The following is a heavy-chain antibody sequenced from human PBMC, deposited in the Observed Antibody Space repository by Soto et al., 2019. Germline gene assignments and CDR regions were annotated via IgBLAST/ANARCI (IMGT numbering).Heavy chain of an antibody. CDR3: ARTQPPAFGESPFDY. Sequence: ASVKVSCKASGGTFSSYTISWVRQAPGQGLEWMGRIIPILGIANYAQKFQGRVTITADKSTSTAYMELSSLRSEDTAVYYCARTQPPAFGESPFDYWGQGTLVTVSS. CDR2: IIPILGIA. D-gene: IGHD3-10*01. CDR1: GGTFSSYT. J-gene: IGHJ4*02. V-gene: IGHV1-69*02.